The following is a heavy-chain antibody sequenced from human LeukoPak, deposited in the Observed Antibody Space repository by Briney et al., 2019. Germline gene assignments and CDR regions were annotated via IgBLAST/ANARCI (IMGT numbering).Heavy chain of an antibody. V-gene: IGHV3-11*01. Sequence: PGGSQRLSCAASGFTFSDYYMSWIRQAPGKGLEWVSYISSSGSTIYYADSVKGRFTISRDNAKNSLYLQMNSLRAEDTAVYYCARGVRRYVWGSYRPPPDYWGQGTLVTVSS. D-gene: IGHD3-16*02. CDR3: ARGVRRYVWGSYRPPPDY. J-gene: IGHJ4*02. CDR1: GFTFSDYY. CDR2: ISSSGSTI.